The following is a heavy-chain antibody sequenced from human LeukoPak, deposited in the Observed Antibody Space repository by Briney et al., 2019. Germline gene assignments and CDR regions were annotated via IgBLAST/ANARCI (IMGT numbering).Heavy chain of an antibody. J-gene: IGHJ4*02. CDR3: ARHHSGWHFDS. V-gene: IGHV4-59*02. D-gene: IGHD6-19*01. CDR2: MYYTGET. CDR1: GDFVGSYY. Sequence: PSETLPLTCSVSGDFVGSYYWSWVRQPPGKGLQWIGCMYYTGETHYNPSLQSRVSMSIDTSKNQFSLKVYSLSAADTAVYYCARHHSGWHFDSWGQGIPVTVSS.